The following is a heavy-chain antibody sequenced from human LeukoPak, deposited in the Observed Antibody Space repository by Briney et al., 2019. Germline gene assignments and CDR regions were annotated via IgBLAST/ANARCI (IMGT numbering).Heavy chain of an antibody. J-gene: IGHJ5*02. CDR1: GGSISSYY. D-gene: IGHD3-3*01. CDR2: IYFSVST. CDR3: ARDGGLRFLGWPHNWFDP. V-gene: IGHV4-59*12. Sequence: SETLSLTCTVAGGSISSYYWSWIRQPPGKGLEWIGYIYFSVSTNYNPSLKSRVTISVDTSKNQFSLKLSSVTAADTAVYYCARDGGLRFLGWPHNWFDPWGQGTLVTVSS.